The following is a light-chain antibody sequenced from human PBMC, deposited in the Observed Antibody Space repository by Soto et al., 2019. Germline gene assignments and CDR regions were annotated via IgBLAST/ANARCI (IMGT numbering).Light chain of an antibody. CDR1: QSVSSST. Sequence: EIVLTQSPGTLSLSPGERATLSCRASQSVSSSTLAWYQQRRGQAPRLLIYDASSRATGIPDRFSGSGSGTDFTLTISSLEPEDFAVYYCQQRSNWPLTFGGGTKV. V-gene: IGKV3D-20*02. CDR2: DAS. CDR3: QQRSNWPLT. J-gene: IGKJ4*01.